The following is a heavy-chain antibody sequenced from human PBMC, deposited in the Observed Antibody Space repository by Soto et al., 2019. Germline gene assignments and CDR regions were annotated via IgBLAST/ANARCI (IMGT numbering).Heavy chain of an antibody. Sequence: GQAVKISCKGSGYNCPSCWFVWGRQIPGKGLEWMGIIYPGDSDTRYSPSFQGQVTISADKSISTAYLQWSSLKASDTAIYYFASGYTYGYYYYGMNVWGQGTTVTVSS. CDR2: IYPGDSDT. J-gene: IGHJ6*02. CDR3: ASGYTYGYYYYGMNV. D-gene: IGHD5-18*01. V-gene: IGHV5-51*01. CDR1: GYNCPSCW.